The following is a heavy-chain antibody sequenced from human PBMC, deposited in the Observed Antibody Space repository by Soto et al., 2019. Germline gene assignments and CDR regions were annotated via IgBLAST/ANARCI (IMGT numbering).Heavy chain of an antibody. CDR2: ISSGNDNT. D-gene: IGHD1-26*01. V-gene: IGHV1-3*04. CDR3: ARDEGLATGN. CDR1: GYTFSSYA. Sequence: QVQLVQSGAEVKKPGASVKVSCKASGYTFSSYAMHWVRQAPGQRLEWMGWISSGNDNTKYSQKFQDRVTITRDTSVSTAYMVLSSLTFEDTAVYYCARDEGLATGNWGQGTLVTVSS. J-gene: IGHJ4*02.